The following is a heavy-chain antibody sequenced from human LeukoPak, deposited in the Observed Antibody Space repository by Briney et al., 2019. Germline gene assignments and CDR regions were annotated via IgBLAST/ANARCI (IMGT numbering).Heavy chain of an antibody. Sequence: KPSETLSLTCAVYGDFFSSYYWSWIRQPAGKGLEWIGRIYTSGSTNYNPSLKSRVTMSVDTSKNQFSLKLSSVTAADTAVYYCARDALEGPDENWFDPWGQGTLVTVSS. CDR3: ARDALEGPDENWFDP. V-gene: IGHV4-4*07. J-gene: IGHJ5*02. CDR1: GDFFSSYY. CDR2: IYTSGST.